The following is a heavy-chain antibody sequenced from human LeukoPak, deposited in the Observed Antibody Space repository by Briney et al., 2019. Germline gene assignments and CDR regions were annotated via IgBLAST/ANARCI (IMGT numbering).Heavy chain of an antibody. CDR2: ISSGSSAI. Sequence: GGSLRLSCGASGFTFTTYSMTWVRQAPGKGLEWVSIISSGSSAIFSADALKGRFTISRDDAKNSLYLQMNSLRAEDTAVYYCARGDEVVAADYYYYMDVWGKGTTVTISS. CDR1: GFTFTTYS. J-gene: IGHJ6*03. V-gene: IGHV3-21*01. D-gene: IGHD2-15*01. CDR3: ARGDEVVAADYYYYMDV.